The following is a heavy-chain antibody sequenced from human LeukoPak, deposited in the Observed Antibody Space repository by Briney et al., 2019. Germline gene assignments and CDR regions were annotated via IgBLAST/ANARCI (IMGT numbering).Heavy chain of an antibody. J-gene: IGHJ3*02. CDR3: AARGSSDAFDI. D-gene: IGHD1-26*01. V-gene: IGHV3-11*03. CDR1: GFTFSDYH. CDR2: ISSSSDYT. Sequence: GGSLRLSCAASGFTFSDYHMSWIRQAPGKGLEWVSYISSSSDYTNYADSVKGRFTISRDNAKKSLYLQMDSLRAEDTAVYYCAARGSSDAFDIWGQGTMVTVSS.